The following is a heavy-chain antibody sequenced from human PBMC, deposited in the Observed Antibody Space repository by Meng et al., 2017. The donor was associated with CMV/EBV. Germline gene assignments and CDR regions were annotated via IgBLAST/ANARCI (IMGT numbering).Heavy chain of an antibody. Sequence: PVKVSCKASGGTFSSYAISWVRQAPGQGLEWLGGIIPIFGTANYAQKFQGRVTITTDESTSTAYMELSSLRSEDTAVYYCARAAYCGGDCSFAEYFQHWGQGTLVTVSS. D-gene: IGHD2-21*01. CDR3: ARAAYCGGDCSFAEYFQH. CDR2: IIPIFGTA. J-gene: IGHJ1*01. V-gene: IGHV1-69*05. CDR1: GGTFSSYA.